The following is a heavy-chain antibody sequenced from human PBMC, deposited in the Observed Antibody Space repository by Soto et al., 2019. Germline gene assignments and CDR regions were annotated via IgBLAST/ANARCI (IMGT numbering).Heavy chain of an antibody. D-gene: IGHD3-10*01. Sequence: EVQLLESGGGLVQPGGSLRLSCEASGFTFSSYAMSWVRQAPGKGLDWVSAISGSGGSTYYADSVKGRFTISRDNSKNSLYLQMISLRVEDTAVYYRAESPGELTLFDYWGQGPLVTVFS. V-gene: IGHV3-23*01. CDR3: AESPGELTLFDY. CDR1: GFTFSSYA. CDR2: ISGSGGST. J-gene: IGHJ4*02.